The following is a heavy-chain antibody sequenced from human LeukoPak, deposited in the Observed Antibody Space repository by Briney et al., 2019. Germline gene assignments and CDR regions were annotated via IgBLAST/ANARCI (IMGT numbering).Heavy chain of an antibody. J-gene: IGHJ4*02. Sequence: PGRSLRLSCAASGFTFDDYAMHWVRQASGKGLEWVSGISWNSGSIGYADSVKGRFTISRDNAKNSLYLQMNSLRAEDTAVYYCARGGNRAQPNDYWGQGTLVTVSS. CDR3: ARGGNRAQPNDY. V-gene: IGHV3-9*01. D-gene: IGHD1-14*01. CDR2: ISWNSGSI. CDR1: GFTFDDYA.